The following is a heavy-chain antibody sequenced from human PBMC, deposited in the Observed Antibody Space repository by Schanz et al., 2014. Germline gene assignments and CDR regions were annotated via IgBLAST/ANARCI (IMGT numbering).Heavy chain of an antibody. V-gene: IGHV1-18*04. CDR3: ARAKRFGDMDV. D-gene: IGHD3-10*01. CDR1: GDTFSKYN. J-gene: IGHJ6*02. CDR2: ISAYNGHT. Sequence: QVHLVQSGAEVKKPGSSVKVSCQAFGDTFSKYNIMWVRQAPGQGLEWMGWISAYNGHTDYAQKLQGRVTLTTDTSTSTASMELRNLRCDDTAVYYCARAKRFGDMDVWGQGTTVTVSS.